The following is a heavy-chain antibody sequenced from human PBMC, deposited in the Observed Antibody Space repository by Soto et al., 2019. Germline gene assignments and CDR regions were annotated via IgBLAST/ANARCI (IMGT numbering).Heavy chain of an antibody. CDR3: VRGPPFSG. Sequence: GGSLRLSCVASGFTFSGYWMSWVRQAPGKGLEWVANIKQDGSEKYYVDSVKGRFTISRDNTKSSLYLQMTSLRADDAAVYYCVRGPPFSGWAPGTLVTVSS. CDR1: GFTFSGYW. D-gene: IGHD6-19*01. CDR2: IKQDGSEK. J-gene: IGHJ4*02. V-gene: IGHV3-7*05.